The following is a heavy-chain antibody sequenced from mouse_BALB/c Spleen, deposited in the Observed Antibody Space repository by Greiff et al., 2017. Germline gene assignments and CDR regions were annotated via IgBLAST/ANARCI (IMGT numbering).Heavy chain of an antibody. D-gene: IGHD1-3*01. J-gene: IGHJ2*01. Sequence: EVKLVESGGGLVQPGGSLKLSCAASGFTFSSYTMSWVRQTPEKRLEWVAYISNGGGSTYYPDTVKGRFTISRDNAKYTQYLQMSSLKSEDTAMYCCAKRRKCYFDYWGQGTTLTVSA. CDR1: GFTFSSYT. CDR3: AKRRKCYFDY. CDR2: ISNGGGST. V-gene: IGHV5-12-2*01.